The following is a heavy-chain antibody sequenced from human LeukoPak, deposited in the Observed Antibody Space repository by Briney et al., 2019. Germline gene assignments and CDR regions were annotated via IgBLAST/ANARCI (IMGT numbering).Heavy chain of an antibody. V-gene: IGHV3-11*04. Sequence: PGGSLRLSCAASGFTFIDYYMSWIRQAPGKGLEWVSYISSSASAIYYADSVKGRFTISRDDAKNSLYLQMNSLRAEDTALYYCARGRGITIFGIPYSFDYWGQGTLVTVSS. CDR2: ISSSASAI. CDR1: GFTFIDYY. J-gene: IGHJ4*02. D-gene: IGHD3-3*01. CDR3: ARGRGITIFGIPYSFDY.